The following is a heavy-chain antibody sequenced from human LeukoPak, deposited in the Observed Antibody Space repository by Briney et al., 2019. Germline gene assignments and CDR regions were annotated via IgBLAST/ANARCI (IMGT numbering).Heavy chain of an antibody. CDR3: ARGEVYCGGDCYGMDV. D-gene: IGHD2-21*01. V-gene: IGHV3-53*01. CDR1: GFTVSSNY. CDR2: IYSGGST. Sequence: PGGSLRLSCAASGFTVSSNYMSWVRQAPGKGLEWVSVIYSGGSTYYADSVKGRFTIPRDNSKDTLYLQMNSLRAEDTAVYYCARGEVYCGGDCYGMDVWGQGTTVTVSS. J-gene: IGHJ6*02.